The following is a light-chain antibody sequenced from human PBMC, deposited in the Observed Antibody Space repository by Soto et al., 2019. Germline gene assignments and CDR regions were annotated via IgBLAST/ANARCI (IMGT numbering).Light chain of an antibody. Sequence: DIQMTQAPPTLSASVGDRVTITCRASQSIRHYLAWYQQMPGKAPKLLIYGASTLQSGVPSRFSGSGSGTEFPLTISSLQPDDFGTYFCQHHNSYSQTFGHGTKVEIK. CDR3: QHHNSYSQT. J-gene: IGKJ1*01. CDR1: QSIRHY. V-gene: IGKV1-5*01. CDR2: GAS.